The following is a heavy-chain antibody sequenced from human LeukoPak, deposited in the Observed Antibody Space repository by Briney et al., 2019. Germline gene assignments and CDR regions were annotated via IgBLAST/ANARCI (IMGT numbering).Heavy chain of an antibody. CDR2: IYPGDSDT. CDR1: GYSFTSYW. Sequence: GESLKISCKGSGYSFTSYWIGWVRQMPGKGLEWMGIIYPGDSDTRYSPSFQGHVTISADKSTRTAYLQWSSLKASDTAMYYRARDYGGNGFDYWGQGTLVTVSS. D-gene: IGHD4-23*01. CDR3: ARDYGGNGFDY. V-gene: IGHV5-51*01. J-gene: IGHJ4*02.